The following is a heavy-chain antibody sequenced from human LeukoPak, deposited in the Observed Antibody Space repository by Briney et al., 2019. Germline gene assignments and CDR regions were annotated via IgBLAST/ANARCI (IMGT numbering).Heavy chain of an antibody. D-gene: IGHD3-10*01. J-gene: IGHJ4*02. Sequence: PGGSLELSCAASGFTFSSYALSWGRPAPGEGLEWVSAISGSGGSTYYADSVKGRFTISRDNSKNTLYLQMNSLRAEDTAVYYCAKGGRGYFDYWGQGTLVTVSS. CDR1: GFTFSSYA. V-gene: IGHV3-23*01. CDR3: AKGGRGYFDY. CDR2: ISGSGGST.